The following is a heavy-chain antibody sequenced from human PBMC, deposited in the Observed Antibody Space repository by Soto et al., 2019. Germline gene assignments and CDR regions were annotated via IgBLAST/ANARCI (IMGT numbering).Heavy chain of an antibody. CDR1: GFTVSRKY. Sequence: EVQLVESGGGVVQPGGSLRLSCAASGFTVSRKYMSWVRQAPGKGLEWVSVIDSGGTTFYADSVKGRFTISRDNSKNTVYLQMSSLRAEDTAVYYCARDLLCPTMVCDWGQGTLVTVSS. J-gene: IGHJ4*02. CDR2: IDSGGTT. CDR3: ARDLLCPTMVCD. D-gene: IGHD3-10*01. V-gene: IGHV3-66*01.